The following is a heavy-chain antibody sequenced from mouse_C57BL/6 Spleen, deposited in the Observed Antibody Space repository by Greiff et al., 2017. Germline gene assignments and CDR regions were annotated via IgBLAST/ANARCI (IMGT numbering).Heavy chain of an antibody. J-gene: IGHJ4*01. CDR1: GYTFTSYW. CDR2: IYPGSGST. Sequence: QVHVKQPGAELVKPGASVKMSCKASGYTFTSYWITWVKQRPGQGLEWIGDIYPGSGSTNYNEKFKSKATLTVDTSSSTAYMQLSSLTSEDSAVYYCARLDSAMDYWGQGTSVTVSS. CDR3: ARLDSAMDY. V-gene: IGHV1-55*01.